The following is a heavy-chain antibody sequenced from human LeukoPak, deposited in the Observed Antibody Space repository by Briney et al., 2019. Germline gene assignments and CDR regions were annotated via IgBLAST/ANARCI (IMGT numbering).Heavy chain of an antibody. Sequence: SETLSLTCAVSGGSISSGGYSWSWIRQPPGKGLEWIGYIYYSGSTYYNPSLKSRVTILEDTSKNQFSLKLSSVTAADTAVYYCAGLRGYSYGGWSDPWGQGTLVTVSS. V-gene: IGHV4-30-4*07. D-gene: IGHD5-18*01. CDR2: IYYSGST. CDR1: GGSISSGGYS. CDR3: AGLRGYSYGGWSDP. J-gene: IGHJ5*02.